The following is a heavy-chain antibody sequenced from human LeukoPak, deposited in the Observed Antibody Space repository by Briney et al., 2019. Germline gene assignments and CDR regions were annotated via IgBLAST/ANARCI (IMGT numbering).Heavy chain of an antibody. Sequence: SVKVSCKAAGGTFSSYAISWVRQAPGQGLEWMGGIIPIFGTANYAQQFQGRVTITADESTSTAYMELSSLRSEDTAVYYCARGVSTSPHANWFDPWGQGTLVTVSS. D-gene: IGHD2-2*01. CDR3: ARGVSTSPHANWFDP. CDR2: IIPIFGTA. J-gene: IGHJ5*02. V-gene: IGHV1-69*01. CDR1: GGTFSSYA.